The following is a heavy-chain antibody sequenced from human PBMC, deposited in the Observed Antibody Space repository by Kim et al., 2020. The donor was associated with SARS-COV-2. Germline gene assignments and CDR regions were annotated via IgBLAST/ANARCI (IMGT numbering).Heavy chain of an antibody. J-gene: IGHJ5*02. Sequence: SETLSLTCSVSGCSISSYFWSWIRQAPGKGLEWIGYIHSNGSPNYNPSLESRVPISIDTSTNQFSLKLSSGTAADMAVYFCARVSPTETYNWLDPWGPG. D-gene: IGHD4-17*01. CDR2: IHSNGSP. CDR1: GCSISSYF. V-gene: IGHV4-59*13. CDR3: ARVSPTETYNWLDP.